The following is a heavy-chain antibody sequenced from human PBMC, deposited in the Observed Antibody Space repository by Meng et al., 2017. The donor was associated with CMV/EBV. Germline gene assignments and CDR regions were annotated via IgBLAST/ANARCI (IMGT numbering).Heavy chain of an antibody. V-gene: IGHV3-23*01. J-gene: IGHJ4*02. CDR2: ITASGGST. CDR3: VVHSNTVWPNTMF. Sequence: GGSLRLSCAASEFTFSNYAMSWVRQAPGRGLAWVSAITASGGSTYYADSVKGRFTVSRDNSKNTLYLQMNSLRAEDTALYYCVVHSNTVWPNTMFWGQGTLVTVSS. CDR1: EFTFSNYA. D-gene: IGHD3-10*02.